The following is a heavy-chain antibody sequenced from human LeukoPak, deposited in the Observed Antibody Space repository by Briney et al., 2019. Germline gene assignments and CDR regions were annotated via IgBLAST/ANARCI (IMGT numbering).Heavy chain of an antibody. Sequence: PGGSLRLSCAASGFTFSNAWMSWVRQAPGKGLEWVGRIKSKTDGGTTDYAAPVKGRFTISRVDSKNTLYLQMNSLKTEDTAVYYCTTVISPNRQSRWGYFQHWGQGTLVSVSS. J-gene: IGHJ1*01. V-gene: IGHV3-15*01. CDR1: GFTFSNAW. CDR3: TTVISPNRQSRWGYFQH. D-gene: IGHD3-16*01. CDR2: IKSKTDGGTT.